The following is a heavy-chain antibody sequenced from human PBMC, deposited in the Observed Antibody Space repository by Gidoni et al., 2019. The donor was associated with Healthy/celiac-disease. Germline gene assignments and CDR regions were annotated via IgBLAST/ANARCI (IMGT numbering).Heavy chain of an antibody. CDR2: LSGSGGST. J-gene: IGHJ4*02. CDR3: AKHSSSWPFDY. Sequence: EVQRLESGGGLVQPGGSLRLSCEASGFTFSSYAMSWVRQAPVKGLEWVSSLSGSGGSTYYADSVKGRFTISRDNSKTTLYLQMSRLRAEDTAIYYCAKHSSSWPFDYWGQGTLVTVSS. D-gene: IGHD6-13*01. V-gene: IGHV3-23*01. CDR1: GFTFSSYA.